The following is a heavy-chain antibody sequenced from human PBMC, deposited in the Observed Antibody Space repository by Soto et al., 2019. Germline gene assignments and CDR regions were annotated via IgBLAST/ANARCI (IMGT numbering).Heavy chain of an antibody. V-gene: IGHV3-33*03. J-gene: IGHJ6*02. Sequence: GGSLRLSCAASGFDFSDHGMHWVRQAPGEGLEWVTVISYDGTAKYYKESVKGQFTTSRDNSKKTLYLQIDSLRVEDTAVYYCAKDEGRFLRNYFNYGIDVWGLGTTVTVSS. CDR3: AKDEGRFLRNYFNYGIDV. CDR2: ISYDGTAK. CDR1: GFDFSDHG. D-gene: IGHD3-3*01.